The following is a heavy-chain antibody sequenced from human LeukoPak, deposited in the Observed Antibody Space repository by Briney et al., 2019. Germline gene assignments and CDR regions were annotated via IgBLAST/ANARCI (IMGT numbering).Heavy chain of an antibody. Sequence: SVKVSCKASGFTFTSSAMQWVRQARGQRLEWIGWIVVGSGNTNYAQKFQERVTITRDMSTSTAYMELSSLRSEDTAVYYCAAETYDFWSGYHIPYYFDYWGQGTLVTVSS. CDR1: GFTFTSSA. CDR3: AAETYDFWSGYHIPYYFDY. V-gene: IGHV1-58*02. J-gene: IGHJ4*02. CDR2: IVVGSGNT. D-gene: IGHD3-3*01.